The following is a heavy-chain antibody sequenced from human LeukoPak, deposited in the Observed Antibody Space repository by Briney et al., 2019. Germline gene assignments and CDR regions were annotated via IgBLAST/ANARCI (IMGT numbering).Heavy chain of an antibody. Sequence: SETLSLTCTVSGGSVSSSYWSWIRQPPGKGLEWIGHIYYSGTTSGNTNYNPSLKSRVTISIDTAKNQFSLQVRSVTAADTAVYYCAGGSGRYYYYGVDVWGQGTTVAVSS. D-gene: IGHD7-27*01. CDR2: IYYSGTTSGNT. J-gene: IGHJ6*02. CDR3: AGGSGRYYYYGVDV. CDR1: GGSVSSSY. V-gene: IGHV4-59*02.